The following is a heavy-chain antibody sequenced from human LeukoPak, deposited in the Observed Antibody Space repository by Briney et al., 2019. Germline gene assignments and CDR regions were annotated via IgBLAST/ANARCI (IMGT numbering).Heavy chain of an antibody. CDR3: ARGVRYFDWLLYPGMDY. CDR1: GFTFSSYE. CDR2: IGSSGSTI. J-gene: IGHJ4*02. Sequence: GGSLRLSCAASGFTFSSYEMNWVRQAPGKGLEWVSYIGSSGSTIYYADSVKGRFTISRDNAKNSLYLQMNSLRAEDTAVYYCARGVRYFDWLLYPGMDYWGQGTLVTVSS. V-gene: IGHV3-48*03. D-gene: IGHD3-9*01.